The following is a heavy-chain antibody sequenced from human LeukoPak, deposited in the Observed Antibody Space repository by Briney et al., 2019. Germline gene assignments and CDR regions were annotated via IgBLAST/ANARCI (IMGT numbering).Heavy chain of an antibody. V-gene: IGHV3-33*01. D-gene: IGHD7-27*01. CDR2: ISYDGSNK. Sequence: GGSLRLSCAASGFTFSSYGMRWVRQAPGKGLEWVAVISYDGSNKYYADSVKGRFTISRDNSKNTLYLQMNSLRAEDTAVYYCAREGVLGKGYFDYWGQGTLVTVSS. CDR1: GFTFSSYG. CDR3: AREGVLGKGYFDY. J-gene: IGHJ4*02.